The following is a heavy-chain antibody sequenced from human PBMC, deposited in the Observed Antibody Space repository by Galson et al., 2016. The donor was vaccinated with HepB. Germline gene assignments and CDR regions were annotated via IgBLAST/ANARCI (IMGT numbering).Heavy chain of an antibody. Sequence: SLRLSCAASGFTYRTHGMHWVRQAPGKGLEWVAVISYDGSKKYYADSVEGRFTISRDNSKNTLYLQMNSLRAEDTAIYYCAIRGTYDAFDIWGQGTMVTVSS. CDR2: ISYDGSKK. D-gene: IGHD1-26*01. CDR3: AIRGTYDAFDI. J-gene: IGHJ3*02. V-gene: IGHV3-30-3*01. CDR1: GFTYRTHG.